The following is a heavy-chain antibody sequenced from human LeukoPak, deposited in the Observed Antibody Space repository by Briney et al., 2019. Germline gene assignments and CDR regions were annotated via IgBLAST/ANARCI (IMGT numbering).Heavy chain of an antibody. J-gene: IGHJ4*02. D-gene: IGHD3-16*02. CDR3: ARTYYDYVWGSYRYEIFVY. CDR2: INPSGSST. V-gene: IGHV1-46*01. CDR1: GYTFTGYY. Sequence: ASVKVSCKTSGYTFTGYYIHWVRQAPGQGLEWMGLINPSGSSTLYAEKFRGRIIMTRDMSTATDYMELSSLRSEDTAVYYCARTYYDYVWGSYRYEIFVYWGQGTLVTVSS.